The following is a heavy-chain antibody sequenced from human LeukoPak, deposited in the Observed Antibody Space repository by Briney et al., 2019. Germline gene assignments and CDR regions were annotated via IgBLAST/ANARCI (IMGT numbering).Heavy chain of an antibody. CDR1: GGSISSYY. CDR2: INHSGGT. CDR3: ARGGVVPAAMYWFDP. J-gene: IGHJ5*02. D-gene: IGHD2-2*01. Sequence: SETLSLTCTVSGGSISSYYWSWIRQPPGKGLEWIGEINHSGGTNYNPSLKSRVTISVDTSKNQFSLKLSSVTAADTAVYYCARGGVVPAAMYWFDPWGQGTLVTVSS. V-gene: IGHV4-34*01.